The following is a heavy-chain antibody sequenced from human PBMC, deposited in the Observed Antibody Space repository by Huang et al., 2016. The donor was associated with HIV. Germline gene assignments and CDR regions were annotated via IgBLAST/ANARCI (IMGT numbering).Heavy chain of an antibody. CDR1: GFTFSSHW. CDR2: IKQDESEK. CDR3: ATGGYSHGY. V-gene: IGHV3-7*01. D-gene: IGHD5-18*01. Sequence: EVQLVESGGGLVQPGGSLRLSCATSGFTFSSHWMTWVRQAPGKGLEWVASIKQDESEKNYLDSGKGRFTISRDNAKNSLYLQMNSLRAEDTAIYYCATGGYSHGYWGPGTLVTVSS. J-gene: IGHJ4*02.